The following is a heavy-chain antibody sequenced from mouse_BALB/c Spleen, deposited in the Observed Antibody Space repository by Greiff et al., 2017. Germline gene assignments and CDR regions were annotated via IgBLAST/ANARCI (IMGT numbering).Heavy chain of an antibody. Sequence: VQLQESGAELARPGASVKLSCKASGYTFTSYWMQWVKQRPGQGLEWIGAIYPGDGDTRYTQKFKGKATLTADKSSSTAYMQLSSLASEDSAVYYCARALIDYWGQGTTLTVSS. CDR2: IYPGDGDT. CDR3: ARALIDY. J-gene: IGHJ2*01. V-gene: IGHV1-87*01. CDR1: GYTFTSYW.